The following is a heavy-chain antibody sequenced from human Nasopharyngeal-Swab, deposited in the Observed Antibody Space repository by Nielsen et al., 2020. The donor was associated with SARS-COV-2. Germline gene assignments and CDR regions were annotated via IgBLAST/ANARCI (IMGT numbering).Heavy chain of an antibody. CDR3: ARVWRDYYGLDV. Sequence: ASVKVSCKASGYTFTSYGISWVRQAPGQGLEWMGWINPDTGATNYAEKFQGRVTMTSDMALSTAYMEMSRLRSDDTAVYYCARVWRDYYGLDVWGQGTTVTVSS. J-gene: IGHJ6*02. D-gene: IGHD2-21*01. CDR1: GYTFTSYG. V-gene: IGHV1-2*02. CDR2: INPDTGAT.